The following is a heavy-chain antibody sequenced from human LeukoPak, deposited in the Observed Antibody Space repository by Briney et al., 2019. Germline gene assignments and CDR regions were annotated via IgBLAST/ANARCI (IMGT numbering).Heavy chain of an antibody. Sequence: SETLSLTCGVYGGSFSGYYWSWLRQPPGKGLEWIGEINHSGSTNYNSSLKSRVTISVDTSKNQFSLKLSSVTAADTAVYYCASPAMAFIDQGRYNYYYYMDVWGKGTTVIVSS. J-gene: IGHJ6*03. CDR1: GGSFSGYY. D-gene: IGHD5-18*01. V-gene: IGHV4-34*01. CDR2: INHSGST. CDR3: ASPAMAFIDQGRYNYYYYMDV.